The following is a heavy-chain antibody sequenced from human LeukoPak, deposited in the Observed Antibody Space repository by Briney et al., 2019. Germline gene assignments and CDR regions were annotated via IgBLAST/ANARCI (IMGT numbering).Heavy chain of an antibody. CDR2: IYHSGST. V-gene: IGHV4-30-4*01. D-gene: IGHD2-2*01. CDR1: GGSISSGDYY. CDR3: ARTQLYCSSTSCYVNWFDP. J-gene: IGHJ5*02. Sequence: SQTLSLTCTVSGGSISSGDYYWSWIRQPPGKGLEWIGYIYHSGSTYYNPSLKSRVTISVDTSKNQFSLKLSSVTAADTAVYYCARTQLYCSSTSCYVNWFDPWGQGTLVTVSS.